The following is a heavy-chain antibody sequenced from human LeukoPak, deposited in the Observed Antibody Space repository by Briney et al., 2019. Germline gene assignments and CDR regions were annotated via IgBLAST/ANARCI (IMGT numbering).Heavy chain of an antibody. CDR1: GGSFSDYY. D-gene: IGHD2-2*01. CDR2: TKHSEST. Sequence: PSETLSLTCAVYGGSFSDYYWSWLRQSPGKGLEWIGEIKSTGTTNWIGETKHSESTNYNPSIKSRVTISADTSKNQFSLKLTSVTAADTAVYYCARVIGSDTRDYYLGYWGQGTLVTVYS. V-gene: IGHV4-34*01. J-gene: IGHJ4*02. CDR3: ARVIGSDTRDYYLGY.